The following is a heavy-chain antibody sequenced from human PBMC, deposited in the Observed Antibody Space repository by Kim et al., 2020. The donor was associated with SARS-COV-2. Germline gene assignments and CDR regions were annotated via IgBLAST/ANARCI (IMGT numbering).Heavy chain of an antibody. CDR3: ARWGPIRWFGS. Sequence: ASVKVSCKASGYIFTDYPIHWVRQAPGQSLEWVGWINADNGVTKYSQRVQGRVTITRDTSATTVHMELSSLRSEDTAIYYCARWGPIRWFGSWGQGTLVT. CDR2: INADNGVT. V-gene: IGHV1-3*01. D-gene: IGHD1-26*01. J-gene: IGHJ5*01. CDR1: GYIFTDYP.